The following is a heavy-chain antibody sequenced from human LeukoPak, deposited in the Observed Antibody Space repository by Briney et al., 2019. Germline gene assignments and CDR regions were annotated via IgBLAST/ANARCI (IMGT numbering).Heavy chain of an antibody. CDR1: GGSFSGYY. V-gene: IGHV3-7*01. CDR2: IKQDGSEK. J-gene: IGHJ4*02. CDR3: AREWLRFDY. Sequence: PSETLSLTCAVYGGSFSGYYWSWIRQPPGKGLEWVANIKQDGSEKYYVDSVKGRFTISRDNAKNSLYLQMNSLRAEDTAVYYCAREWLRFDYWGQGTLVTVSS. D-gene: IGHD5-12*01.